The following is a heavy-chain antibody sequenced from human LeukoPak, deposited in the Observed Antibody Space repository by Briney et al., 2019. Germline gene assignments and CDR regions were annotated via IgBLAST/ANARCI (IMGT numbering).Heavy chain of an antibody. CDR3: ASTMVRGVRVDY. CDR2: IYYSGST. V-gene: IGHV4-59*01. J-gene: IGHJ4*02. Sequence: SETLSLTCTVSGGSISSYYWSWIRQPPGKGLEWIGYIYYSGSTNYNPSLKSRVTISVDTSKNQFSLKLSSVTAADTAVYYCASTMVRGVRVDYWGQGTLVTVPS. CDR1: GGSISSYY. D-gene: IGHD3-10*01.